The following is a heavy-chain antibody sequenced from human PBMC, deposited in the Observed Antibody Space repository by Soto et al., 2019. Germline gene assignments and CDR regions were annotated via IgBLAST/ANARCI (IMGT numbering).Heavy chain of an antibody. CDR3: ARDLSYIPTPARKNGMDV. V-gene: IGHV1-46*01. D-gene: IGHD2-2*01. J-gene: IGHJ6*02. CDR2: INPSGGST. Sequence: QVQLVQSGAEVKKPGASVKVSCKASGYTFTSYYMHWVRQAPGQGLEWMGIINPSGGSTSYAQKFQGRVTMTRDTSTSTVYMELSSLRSEDTAVYYCARDLSYIPTPARKNGMDVWGQGTTVTVSS. CDR1: GYTFTSYY.